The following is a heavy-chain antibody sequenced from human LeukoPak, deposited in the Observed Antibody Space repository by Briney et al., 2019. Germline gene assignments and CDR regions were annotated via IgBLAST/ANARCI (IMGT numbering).Heavy chain of an antibody. V-gene: IGHV3-48*02. CDR3: ATNSGGHDSRGFFDY. Sequence: GGPLRPSCAASGFHFSSYGMNWARPAPGKGLEWVSYLTAGSPSIHYADSVTGRSTISNDNEKNYLSLHMNTLPDEDTAVYYCATNSGGHDSRGFFDYWGQGTLVTVSS. J-gene: IGHJ4*02. CDR1: GFHFSSYG. D-gene: IGHD5-12*01. CDR2: LTAGSPSI.